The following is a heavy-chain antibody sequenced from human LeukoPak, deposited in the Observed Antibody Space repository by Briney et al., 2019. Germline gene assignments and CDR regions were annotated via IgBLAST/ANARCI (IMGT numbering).Heavy chain of an antibody. D-gene: IGHD3-22*01. CDR3: AKDSRVTMIVVVDYYYYYMDV. CDR2: ISGSGGST. J-gene: IGHJ6*03. Sequence: SGGSLRLSCAASGFTFSSYAMSWVRQAPGKGLEWVSAISGSGGSTYYADSVKGRFTISRDNSENTLYLQMNSLRAEDTAVYYCAKDSRVTMIVVVDYYYYYMDVWGKGTTVTVSS. V-gene: IGHV3-23*01. CDR1: GFTFSSYA.